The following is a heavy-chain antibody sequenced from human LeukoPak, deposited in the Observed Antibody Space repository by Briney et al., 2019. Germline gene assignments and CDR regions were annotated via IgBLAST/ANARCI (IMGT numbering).Heavy chain of an antibody. V-gene: IGHV1-46*01. D-gene: IGHD2-15*01. CDR2: INPSGGST. Sequence: EASVKVSCKASGYTFTSYYMHWVRQAPGQGLEWMGIINPSGGSTSYAQKFQGRVTMTRDMSTSTVYMELSSLRSEDTAVYYCARDRGWCSGGSCFSGYYYYYMDVWGKGTTVTVSS. CDR1: GYTFTSYY. CDR3: ARDRGWCSGGSCFSGYYYYYMDV. J-gene: IGHJ6*03.